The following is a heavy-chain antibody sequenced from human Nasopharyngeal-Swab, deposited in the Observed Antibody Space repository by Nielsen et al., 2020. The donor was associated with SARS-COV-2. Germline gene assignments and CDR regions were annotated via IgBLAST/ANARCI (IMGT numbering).Heavy chain of an antibody. CDR3: ARRGSSSFFDY. CDR1: GGSISSGSYY. J-gene: IGHJ4*02. D-gene: IGHD6-13*01. V-gene: IGHV4-61*02. CDR2: IYTSGGT. Sequence: SETLSLTCTVSGGSISSGSYYWSWIRQPAGKGLERIGRIYTSGGTNYNPSLKSRVTISVDTSKNQFSLKLSSVTAADTAVYYCARRGSSSFFDYWGQGTLVTVSS.